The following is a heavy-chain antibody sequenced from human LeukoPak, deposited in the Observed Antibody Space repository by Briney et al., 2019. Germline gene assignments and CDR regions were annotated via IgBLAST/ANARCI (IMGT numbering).Heavy chain of an antibody. D-gene: IGHD3-9*01. CDR2: IYPSDSDT. CDR3: ARGADYDILTGYYKDY. J-gene: IGHJ4*02. CDR1: GYSFTSYW. Sequence: GESLKISCKGSGYSFTSYWIGWVRQMPGKGLEWMGLIYPSDSDTSYTPSCQGQVTIEADKYIISPYLHWSSLRASDTAMYYCARGADYDILTGYYKDYWGQGTLVTVSS. V-gene: IGHV5-51*01.